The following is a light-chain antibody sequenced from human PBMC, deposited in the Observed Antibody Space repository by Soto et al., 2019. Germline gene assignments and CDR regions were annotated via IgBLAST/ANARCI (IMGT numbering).Light chain of an antibody. CDR1: QSVLYSSNNKNY. J-gene: IGKJ1*01. CDR2: WAS. Sequence: DIVMTQSPDSLAVSLGERATINCKSSQSVLYSSNNKNYLAWYQQTPGQPPKLLIYWASIRESGVPDRFSGSGSRTDFTLTISSLQAEDVAVYYCQQYYSIPPWTFGEGTKVEIK. V-gene: IGKV4-1*01. CDR3: QQYYSIPPWT.